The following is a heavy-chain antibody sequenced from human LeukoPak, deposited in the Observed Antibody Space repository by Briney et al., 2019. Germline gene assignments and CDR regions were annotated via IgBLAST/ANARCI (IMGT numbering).Heavy chain of an antibody. CDR1: GGSISSGDYY. V-gene: IGHV4-30-4*01. Sequence: SQTLSLTCTVSGGSISSGDYYWSWIRQPPGKGLEWIGYIYYSGSTYYNPSLKSRVTISVDTYKNQFSLKLSSVSAADTAVYYCARAQPRAYYYDSSGYYLNAFDIWGQGTTVTVSS. D-gene: IGHD3-22*01. CDR2: IYYSGST. J-gene: IGHJ3*02. CDR3: ARAQPRAYYYDSSGYYLNAFDI.